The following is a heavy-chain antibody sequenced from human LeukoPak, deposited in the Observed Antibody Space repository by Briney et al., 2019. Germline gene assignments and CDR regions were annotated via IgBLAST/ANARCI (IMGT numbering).Heavy chain of an antibody. CDR3: ATVSEYYGDYVGFGY. J-gene: IGHJ4*02. CDR2: INPRGGST. CDR1: GYTFTRYY. Sequence: ASVKVSCQASGYTFTRYYVHWVRQAHGRGLDWMGVINPRGGSTTYAPKLQRRVTITRDTSTSTVYMELCSLRSEDATVYYCATVSEYYGDYVGFGYWGQGTLVTVSS. D-gene: IGHD4-17*01. V-gene: IGHV1-46*04.